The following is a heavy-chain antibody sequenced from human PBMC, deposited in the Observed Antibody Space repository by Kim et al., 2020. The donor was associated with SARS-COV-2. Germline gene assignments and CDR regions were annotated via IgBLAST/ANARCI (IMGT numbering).Heavy chain of an antibody. V-gene: IGHV3-23*01. CDR1: GFTFSSYA. CDR3: AKDSNKDDFWSGYRTYYSYYCMDV. J-gene: IGHJ6*02. CDR2: ISGSGGST. D-gene: IGHD3-3*01. Sequence: GGSLRLSCAASGFTFSSYAMSWVRQAPGKGLEWVSAISGSGGSTYYADSVKGRFTISRDNSKNTLYLQMNSLRAEDTAVYYCAKDSNKDDFWSGYRTYYSYYCMDVWGQGTPVTVSS.